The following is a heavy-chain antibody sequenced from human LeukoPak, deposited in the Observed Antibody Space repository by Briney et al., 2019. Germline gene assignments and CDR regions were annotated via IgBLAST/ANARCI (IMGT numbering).Heavy chain of an antibody. CDR2: INPHSGGT. J-gene: IGHJ4*02. CDR3: ARDMDSGPDFFDY. V-gene: IGHV1-2*02. CDR1: GYTFTDYY. D-gene: IGHD1-26*01. Sequence: ASVKVSCKASGYTFTDYYMHWVRQAPGHGLEWMGWINPHSGGTDHAQKLQGRVTMTRDTSISTAYMELNRLRSDDTAVYYCARDMDSGPDFFDYWGLGTLVTVSS.